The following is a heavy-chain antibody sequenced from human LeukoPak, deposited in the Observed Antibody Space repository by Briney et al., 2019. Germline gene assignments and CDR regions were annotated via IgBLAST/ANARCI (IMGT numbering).Heavy chain of an antibody. V-gene: IGHV1-69*13. J-gene: IGHJ4*02. CDR2: VTPIFGTA. D-gene: IGHD4-11*01. CDR1: GDTFNTHA. Sequence: SVKVSCKVSGDTFNTHAVSWVRQAPGQGPEWMGGVTPIFGTANYAQKFQGRVTITADESTNTAYMELNGLRSDDTAVYYCTRCRTPYNNYYFDYWGQGTLVTVSS. CDR3: TRCRTPYNNYYFDY.